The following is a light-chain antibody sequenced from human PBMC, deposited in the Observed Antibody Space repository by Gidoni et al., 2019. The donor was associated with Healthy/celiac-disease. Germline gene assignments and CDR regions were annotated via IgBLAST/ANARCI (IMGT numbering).Light chain of an antibody. CDR3: QQYYSTPIT. CDR2: WAS. Sequence: DIVMTQSPDSLAASLGERATINCKSSQSVLYSSNNKNYLAWYHQKPGHPPKLLIYWASTRESGVPDRFSGSGSVTDFTLTISSLQAEDVAVYYCQQYYSTPITFGQGTRLEIK. CDR1: QSVLYSSNNKNY. V-gene: IGKV4-1*01. J-gene: IGKJ5*01.